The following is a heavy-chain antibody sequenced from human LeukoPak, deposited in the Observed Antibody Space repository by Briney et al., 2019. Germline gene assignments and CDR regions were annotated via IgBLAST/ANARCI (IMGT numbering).Heavy chain of an antibody. V-gene: IGHV4-34*01. CDR1: GGSFSGYY. CDR2: IHHSGST. CDR3: ARGGPHYLARLDPFDY. Sequence: SETLSLTCAVYGGSFSGYYWTWIRQPPGKGLEWVGEIHHSGSTNYNPSLKSRVTISVDTSKNQFSLKLSSVTAADTAVYYCARGGPHYLARLDPFDYWGQGTLVTVSS. J-gene: IGHJ4*02. D-gene: IGHD6-25*01.